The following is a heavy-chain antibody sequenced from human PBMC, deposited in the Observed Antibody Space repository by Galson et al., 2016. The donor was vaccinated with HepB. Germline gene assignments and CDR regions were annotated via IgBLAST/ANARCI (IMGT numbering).Heavy chain of an antibody. Sequence: SLRLSCAASGFIFNNYAMSWVRQAPGKGLEWVSAISGSGGSTYYADSAEGRFTISRDNSKNALYLQMNSLRADDTAIYYCAKDTVPSGNSYGPALGLFDYWGQGTLVTVPS. D-gene: IGHD5-18*01. V-gene: IGHV3-23*01. CDR2: ISGSGGST. CDR3: AKDTVPSGNSYGPALGLFDY. CDR1: GFIFNNYA. J-gene: IGHJ4*02.